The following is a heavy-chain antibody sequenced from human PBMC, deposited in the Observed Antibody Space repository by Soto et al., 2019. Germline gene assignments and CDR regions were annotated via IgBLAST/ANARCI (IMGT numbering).Heavy chain of an antibody. V-gene: IGHV1-8*01. Sequence: ASVKVSCKASGYTFTSYDINWVRQAPGQGLEWMGWMNPNSGNTGYAQKYQSRVTITRSTSIRTAYKELSSMRSEDTAKNNCARVGGNWEDDYFDYWGQGTLVTVSS. D-gene: IGHD1-26*01. CDR1: GYTFTSYD. J-gene: IGHJ4*02. CDR3: ARVGGNWEDDYFDY. CDR2: MNPNSGNT.